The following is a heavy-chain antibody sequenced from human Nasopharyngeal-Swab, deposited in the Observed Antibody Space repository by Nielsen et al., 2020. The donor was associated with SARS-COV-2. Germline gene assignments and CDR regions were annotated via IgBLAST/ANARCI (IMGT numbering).Heavy chain of an antibody. Sequence: GESLKISCSASGFTFSNAWMSWVRQAPGKGLEWVGRIKSKTDGGTTDYAAPVKGRFTISRDDSKNTLYLQMNSLKTEDTAVYYCTTDLHDYGDYDYWGQGTLFTVSS. V-gene: IGHV3-15*01. J-gene: IGHJ4*02. CDR2: IKSKTDGGTT. D-gene: IGHD4-17*01. CDR1: GFTFSNAW. CDR3: TTDLHDYGDYDY.